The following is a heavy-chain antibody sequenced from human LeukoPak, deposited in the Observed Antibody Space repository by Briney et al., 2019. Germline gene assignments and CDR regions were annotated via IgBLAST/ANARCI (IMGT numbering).Heavy chain of an antibody. J-gene: IGHJ4*02. CDR2: IYYSGST. D-gene: IGHD3-22*01. CDR3: ARDRGGYYYYPLDY. V-gene: IGHV4-39*07. Sequence: PSETLSLTCTVSGGSISSSSYYWGWIRQPPGKGLEWIGSIYYSGSTYYNPSLKSRVTISVDTSKNQFSLKLSSVTAADTAVYYCARDRGGYYYYPLDYWGQGILVTVSS. CDR1: GGSISSSSYY.